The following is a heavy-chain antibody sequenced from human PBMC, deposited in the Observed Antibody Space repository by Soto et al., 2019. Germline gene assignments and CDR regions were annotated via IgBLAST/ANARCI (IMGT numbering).Heavy chain of an antibody. D-gene: IGHD2-2*01. CDR1: GYTFTGYY. Sequence: ASVKVFCKASGYTFTGYYIHWVRQAPGQGLEWMGWINPNSGGTNYAQKFQGRVTMTRDTSISTAYMELSSLRPDDTAVYYCARPTGYQLPPMDVWGHGTTVTVSS. CDR3: ARPTGYQLPPMDV. V-gene: IGHV1-2*02. CDR2: INPNSGGT. J-gene: IGHJ6*02.